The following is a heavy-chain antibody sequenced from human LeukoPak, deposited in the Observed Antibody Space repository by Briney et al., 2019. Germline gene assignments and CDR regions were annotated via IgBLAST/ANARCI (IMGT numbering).Heavy chain of an antibody. CDR3: ARESGSYENWFDP. V-gene: IGHV1-8*01. D-gene: IGHD1-26*01. CDR2: MNPNSGNT. J-gene: IGHJ5*02. CDR1: GYTFTIYD. Sequence: ASVKVSFKASGYTFTIYDINWVRQATGQGLEWMGWMNPNSGNTGYAQKFQGRVTMTRYTSISTAYMELSSLRSEDTAVYYCARESGSYENWFDPWGQGTLVTVSS.